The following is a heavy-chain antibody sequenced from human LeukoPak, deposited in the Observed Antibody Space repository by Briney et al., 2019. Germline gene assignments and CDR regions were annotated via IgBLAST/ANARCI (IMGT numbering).Heavy chain of an antibody. J-gene: IGHJ4*02. D-gene: IGHD4-11*01. Sequence: GESLKISCKGSGFTFTSYWIGWVRQMPGKGLEWMGFIYPRDSDTRYSPSFQGQVTISADKSIATTYLHWSSLKAPDTAMYYCARYIGMTNDYWGQGTLITVSS. CDR1: GFTFTSYW. V-gene: IGHV5-51*01. CDR3: ARYIGMTNDY. CDR2: IYPRDSDT.